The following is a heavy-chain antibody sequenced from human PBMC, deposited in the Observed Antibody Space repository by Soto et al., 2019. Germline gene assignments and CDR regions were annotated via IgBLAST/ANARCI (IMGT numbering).Heavy chain of an antibody. CDR2: IYYNGNT. V-gene: IGHV4-59*01. CDR3: ARDRIAVAGGKRPFDY. Sequence: SETLSLTCTVSGGSISSYYWSWIRQPPGKGLEWIGYIYYNGNTNYAQKLQGRVTMTTDTSTSTAYMELRSLRSDDTAVYYCARDRIAVAGGKRPFDYWGQGTLVTVSS. J-gene: IGHJ4*02. CDR1: GGSISSYY. D-gene: IGHD6-19*01.